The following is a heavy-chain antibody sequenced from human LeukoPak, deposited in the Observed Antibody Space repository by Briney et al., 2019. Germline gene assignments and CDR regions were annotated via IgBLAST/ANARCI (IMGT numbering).Heavy chain of an antibody. V-gene: IGHV1-18*01. J-gene: IGHJ6*03. Sequence: GASVKVSCKASGYTFPKYGLSCVRPAPGQGLEWVGWITENNGNTNYAQKFQGRVTMTTDTSTSTAYMELRSLRSDDTAVYYCARRRFYDVLTGSYYYYYMDVWGKGTSVTVSS. CDR2: ITENNGNT. D-gene: IGHD3-9*01. CDR3: ARRRFYDVLTGSYYYYYMDV. CDR1: GYTFPKYG.